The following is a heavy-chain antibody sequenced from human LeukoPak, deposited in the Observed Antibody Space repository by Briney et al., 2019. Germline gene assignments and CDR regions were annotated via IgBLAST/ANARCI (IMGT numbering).Heavy chain of an antibody. V-gene: IGHV3-48*04. CDR1: GFTFSSYS. CDR3: ARADGQQLGDY. D-gene: IGHD6-13*01. CDR2: ISSSSSTI. J-gene: IGHJ4*02. Sequence: PGGSLRLSCAASGFTFSSYSMNWVRQAPGKGLERVSYISSSSSTIYYADSVKGRFTISRDNAKNSLYLQMNSLRAEDTAVYYCARADGQQLGDYWGQGTLVTVSS.